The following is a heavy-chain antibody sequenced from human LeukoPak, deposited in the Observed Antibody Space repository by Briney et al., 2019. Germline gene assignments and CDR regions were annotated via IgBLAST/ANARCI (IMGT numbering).Heavy chain of an antibody. Sequence: PSETLSLTCTVSGGSIGSSSYYWGWIRQPPGKGLEWIGSIYYSGSTYYNPSLKSRVTISVDTSKNQFSLKLSSVTAADTAVYYCARLEGSSYYWGQGTLVTVSS. CDR3: ARLEGSSYY. CDR1: GGSIGSSSYY. J-gene: IGHJ4*02. D-gene: IGHD2-15*01. CDR2: IYYSGST. V-gene: IGHV4-39*01.